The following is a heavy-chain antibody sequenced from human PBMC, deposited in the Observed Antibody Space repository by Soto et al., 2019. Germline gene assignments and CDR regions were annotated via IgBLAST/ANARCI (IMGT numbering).Heavy chain of an antibody. CDR1: GGSFSNAA. V-gene: IGHV1-69*12. D-gene: IGHD1-1*01. J-gene: IGHJ6*02. CDR2: IMPIFRTP. Sequence: QVQLEQSGAEVKKPGSSVKVSCKASGGSFSNAAISWVRQAPGQGLEWMGGIMPIFRTPDYAQKFQGRVTITAEESTSTAYMELSGLRSDDTAIYYCARDKARLQLGGNYYYILDVGGQGTTVTVSS. CDR3: ARDKARLQLGGNYYYILDV.